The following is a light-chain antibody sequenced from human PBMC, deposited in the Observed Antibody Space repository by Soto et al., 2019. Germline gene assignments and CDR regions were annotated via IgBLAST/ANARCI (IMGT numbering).Light chain of an antibody. J-gene: IGKJ3*01. CDR3: QQYGSLVT. Sequence: EIVLTQSPGTLSLSPGERATLSCRASQSVSSSYLACYQQKPGQAPSLLIYGASSRATGIPDRFSGSGSGTDFTLTISRLEPEDFAVYYCQQYGSLVTFGPGTKVDIK. CDR1: QSVSSSY. CDR2: GAS. V-gene: IGKV3-20*01.